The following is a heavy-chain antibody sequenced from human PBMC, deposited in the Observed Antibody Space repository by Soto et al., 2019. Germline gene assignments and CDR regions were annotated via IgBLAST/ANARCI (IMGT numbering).Heavy chain of an antibody. CDR3: ARERCTTDRCYTHHFDV. CDR2: ISVYTGNT. Sequence: QVQLVQSGGEVTKPGASVKVSCKSSGYTFTSYGVSWVLQAPGQGLEWLGWISVYTGNTKQAQKFQDRVTLTTEASTGTAALELRNLRSDDTAVYYCARERCTTDRCYTHHFDVWGQGTTVTVSS. V-gene: IGHV1-18*04. CDR1: GYTFTSYG. D-gene: IGHD2-8*01. J-gene: IGHJ6*02.